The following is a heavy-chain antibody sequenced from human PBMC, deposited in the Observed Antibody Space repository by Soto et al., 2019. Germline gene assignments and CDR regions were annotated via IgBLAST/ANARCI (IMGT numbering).Heavy chain of an antibody. CDR1: GYSFSDYD. CDR2: INTGNGNT. CDR3: ARTNYYDSSAYLGY. D-gene: IGHD3-22*01. Sequence: VQLVQSGTEVKKPGASVKVSCKASGYSFSDYDVHWVRQAPGQRLEWMGWINTGNGNTKYSQKFQGRVTISRDTSATTAYMELSSLRSEDTGVYYCARTNYYDSSAYLGYWGQGTLVTVSS. J-gene: IGHJ4*02. V-gene: IGHV1-3*04.